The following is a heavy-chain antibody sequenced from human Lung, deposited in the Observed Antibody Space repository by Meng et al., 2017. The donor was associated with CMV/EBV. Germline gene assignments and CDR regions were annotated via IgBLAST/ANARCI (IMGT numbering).Heavy chain of an antibody. V-gene: IGHV1-18*01. CDR1: GYTFTRYG. CDR3: ARNSYCSSTSCYFDY. J-gene: IGHJ4*02. CDR2: ISAYNGNT. D-gene: IGHD2-2*01. Sequence: ASVXVSXXASGYTFTRYGISWVRQAPGQGLEWMGWISAYNGNTNYAQKPHGKVTMNTDTSTNTAYMELGSLRSDDAAVYYCARNSYCSSTSCYFDYWGQGTXVTVSS.